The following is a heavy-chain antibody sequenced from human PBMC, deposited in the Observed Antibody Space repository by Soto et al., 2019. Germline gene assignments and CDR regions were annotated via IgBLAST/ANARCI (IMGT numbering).Heavy chain of an antibody. J-gene: IGHJ4*02. D-gene: IGHD3-22*01. V-gene: IGHV1-3*01. Sequence: ASVKVSCKASGYTFTSYAMHWVRQAPGQRLEWMGWINAGNGNTKYSQKFQGRVTITRDTSASTAYMELSSLRSEDTAVYYCARDVELYYYDSSGYPDYWGQGTLVTVSS. CDR3: ARDVELYYYDSSGYPDY. CDR1: GYTFTSYA. CDR2: INAGNGNT.